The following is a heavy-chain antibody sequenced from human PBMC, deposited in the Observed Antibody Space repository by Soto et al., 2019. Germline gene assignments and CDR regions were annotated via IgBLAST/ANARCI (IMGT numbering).Heavy chain of an antibody. CDR3: ASHSIVRDAFDI. J-gene: IGHJ3*02. V-gene: IGHV4-39*01. D-gene: IGHD1-26*01. CDR1: GGSISSSSYY. CDR2: IYYSWST. Sequence: QLQLQESGPGLVKPSETLSLTCTVSGGSISSSSYYLGCIRQPPGKGLEWIWSIYYSWSTYYKPSLKSRVTISVDTSKNQFSLKLSSVTAADTAVYYCASHSIVRDAFDIWGQGTMVTVS.